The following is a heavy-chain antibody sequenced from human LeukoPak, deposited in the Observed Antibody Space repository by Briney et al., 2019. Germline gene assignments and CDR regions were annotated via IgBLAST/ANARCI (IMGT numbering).Heavy chain of an antibody. CDR1: SDSISNYY. CDR2: ISYSGGT. V-gene: IGHV4-59*01. CDR3: ARSVIYGDPRPLGY. J-gene: IGHJ4*02. Sequence: SETLSLTCTVSSDSISNYYWSWIRQPPGKGPEWIGYISYSGGTKYNPSLKSRVTISLDTSKNQFSLKLSTVTTADTAIYYCARSVIYGDPRPLGYWGQGARVTVSS. D-gene: IGHD4-17*01.